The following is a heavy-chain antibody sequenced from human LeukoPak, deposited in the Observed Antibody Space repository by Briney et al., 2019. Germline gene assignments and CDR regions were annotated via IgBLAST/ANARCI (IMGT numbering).Heavy chain of an antibody. CDR3: ATEYVRTHYFDW. D-gene: IGHD3-16*01. CDR2: ITSTGTPT. Sequence: ASVKVSCKASGYNLNTYHMHWVRQAPGQGLQWMGIITSTGTPTICAQKFQGRVTMTRDTSTSTVYMDLSSLRSDDTAVYYCATEYVRTHYFDWWGQGTLVTVSS. V-gene: IGHV1-46*02. CDR1: GYNLNTYH. J-gene: IGHJ4*02.